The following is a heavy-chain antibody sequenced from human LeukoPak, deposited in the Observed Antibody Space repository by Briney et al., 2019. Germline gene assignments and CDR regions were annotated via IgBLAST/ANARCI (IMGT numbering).Heavy chain of an antibody. CDR2: INHFGRT. CDR3: ARGSSSGYYPIDF. D-gene: IGHD3-22*01. Sequence: SETLSLTCAVSGGSFSDYYWSWVRQPPGMGLEWIGEINHFGRTNYNPSLKSRVAISIDTSKNQISLRLNSVTAADTAVYYCARGSSSGYYPIDFWGQGTLVTVSS. V-gene: IGHV4-34*01. CDR1: GGSFSDYY. J-gene: IGHJ4*02.